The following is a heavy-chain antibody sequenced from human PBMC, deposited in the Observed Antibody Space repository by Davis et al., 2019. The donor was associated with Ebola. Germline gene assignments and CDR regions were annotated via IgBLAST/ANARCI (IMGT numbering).Heavy chain of an antibody. CDR3: ARPVGPTQNWFDP. J-gene: IGHJ5*02. CDR1: GGSFSGYY. D-gene: IGHD1-26*01. CDR2: IYYSGST. V-gene: IGHV4-34*01. Sequence: MPSETLSLTCAVYGGSFSGYYWSWIRQSPGKGLEWIGSIYYSGSTYYNPSLKSRVTISVDTSKNQFSLKLSSVTAADTALYYCARPVGPTQNWFDPWGQGTLVTVSS.